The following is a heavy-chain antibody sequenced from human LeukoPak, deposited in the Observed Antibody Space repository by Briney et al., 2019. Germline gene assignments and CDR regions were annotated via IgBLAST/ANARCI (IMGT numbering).Heavy chain of an antibody. CDR2: ISYDGSNK. CDR3: ARDWGAYYYDSSGYYLS. D-gene: IGHD3-22*01. Sequence: PGGSLRLSCAASGFTFSSYSMNWVRQAPGKGLEWVAVISYDGSNKYYADSVKGRFTISRDNSKNTLYLQMNSLRAEDTAVYYCARDWGAYYYDSSGYYLSWGQGTLVTVSS. V-gene: IGHV3-30*05. CDR1: GFTFSSYS. J-gene: IGHJ4*02.